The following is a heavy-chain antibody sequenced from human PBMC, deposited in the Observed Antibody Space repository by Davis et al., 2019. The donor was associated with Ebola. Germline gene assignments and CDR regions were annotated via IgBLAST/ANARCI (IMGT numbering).Heavy chain of an antibody. D-gene: IGHD4-17*01. J-gene: IGHJ4*02. CDR1: GFTFSGSA. CDR3: TSTHTVTKADY. V-gene: IGHV3-73*01. Sequence: PGGSLRLSCAASGFTFSGSAMHWVRQASGKGLEWVGRIRSKANSYATAYAASVKGRFTISRDDSKNTAYLQMNSLKTEDTAVYYCTSTHTVTKADYWGQGTLVTVSS. CDR2: IRSKANSYAT.